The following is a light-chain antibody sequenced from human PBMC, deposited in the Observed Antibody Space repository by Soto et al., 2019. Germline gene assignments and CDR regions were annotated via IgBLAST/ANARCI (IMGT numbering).Light chain of an antibody. Sequence: EIVMTQSPSTLSMSPGERATLSCRASQSVSSNLAWYQQKPGQAPRLLIYGASTRAAGIPARFSGSGSGTDFTLTISSLQSEDLAVYYCHQYKNWRTFGQGTKVDIK. CDR1: QSVSSN. CDR3: HQYKNWRT. CDR2: GAS. J-gene: IGKJ1*01. V-gene: IGKV3-15*01.